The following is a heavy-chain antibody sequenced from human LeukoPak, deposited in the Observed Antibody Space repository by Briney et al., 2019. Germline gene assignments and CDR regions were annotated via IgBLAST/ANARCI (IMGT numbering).Heavy chain of an antibody. CDR3: AKDAIYGDGYWEFDY. V-gene: IGHV3-23*01. D-gene: IGHD5-24*01. J-gene: IGHJ4*02. Sequence: GGSLRLSCEGSGFNFGGYSMSWVRQAPGKGLEWVSGILSGGGSTYYADAVMGRFTISRDNSRSTLYLQMNSLRVEDTAVYYCAKDAIYGDGYWEFDYWGQGTLVTVSS. CDR1: GFNFGGYS. CDR2: ILSGGGST.